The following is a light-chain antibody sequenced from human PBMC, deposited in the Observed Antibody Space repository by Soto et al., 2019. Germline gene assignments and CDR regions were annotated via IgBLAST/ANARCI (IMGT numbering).Light chain of an antibody. CDR1: QSVSSN. CDR2: HVS. CDR3: QQYDNWPRGGLT. J-gene: IGKJ4*01. Sequence: EIVMTQSPATLSVSPGERATLSCRASQSVSSNLAWYQQKPGQAPRLLMYHVSTRATGIPARFSGSGSGTEFTLTISSLQSEDFALYYCQQYDNWPRGGLTFGGGTKVEIK. V-gene: IGKV3-15*01.